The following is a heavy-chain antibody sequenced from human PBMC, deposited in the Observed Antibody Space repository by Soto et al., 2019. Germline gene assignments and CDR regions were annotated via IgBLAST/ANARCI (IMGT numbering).Heavy chain of an antibody. Sequence: GGSLRLSCAASGFTFSSYEMNWVRQAPGKTLEWVSCISSAGDSSYYADSVKSRFTISRDNAKNSLYLQMNSLRVEDTAVYYCATVYCSTTTCHVQAFDSWGQGTLVTVSS. CDR1: GFTFSSYE. J-gene: IGHJ4*02. D-gene: IGHD2-2*01. CDR3: ATVYCSTTTCHVQAFDS. CDR2: ISSAGDSS. V-gene: IGHV3-48*03.